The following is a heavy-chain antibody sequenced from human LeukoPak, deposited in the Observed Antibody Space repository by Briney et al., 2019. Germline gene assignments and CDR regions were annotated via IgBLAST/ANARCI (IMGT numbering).Heavy chain of an antibody. Sequence: SETLSLTCTVSGGSISSSSYYWGWIRQPPGKGLEWIGSIYYSGSTYYNPSLKSRVTISVDTSKNQFSLKLSSVTAADTAVYYCARGEYGGFDYWGQGTLVTVSS. CDR3: ARGEYGGFDY. CDR1: GGSISSSSYY. CDR2: IYYSGST. V-gene: IGHV4-39*07. J-gene: IGHJ4*02. D-gene: IGHD4-23*01.